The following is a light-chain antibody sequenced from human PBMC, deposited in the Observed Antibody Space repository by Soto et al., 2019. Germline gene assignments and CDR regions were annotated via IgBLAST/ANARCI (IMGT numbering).Light chain of an antibody. Sequence: EIVMTQSPATLSLSPGQRPTLSCRASQSVSSNLAWYQQKPGQAPRLLIYDASNRATGIPARFSGSGSGTDFTLTISSLEPEDFAVYYCQQRSNWPPWTFGQGTKVDIK. CDR3: QQRSNWPPWT. CDR1: QSVSSN. CDR2: DAS. J-gene: IGKJ1*01. V-gene: IGKV3-11*01.